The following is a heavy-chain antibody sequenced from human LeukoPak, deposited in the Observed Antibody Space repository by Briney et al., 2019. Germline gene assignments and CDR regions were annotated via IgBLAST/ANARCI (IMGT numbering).Heavy chain of an antibody. V-gene: IGHV3-20*04. CDR1: GFTFDDYG. D-gene: IGHD3-10*01. J-gene: IGHJ6*03. Sequence: GGSLRLPCAASGFTFDDYGMSWVRQAPGKGLEWVSGINWNGGSTGYADSVKGRFTISRDNAKNSLYLQMNSLRAEDTALYYCARMPITMVRGVIYYYYMDVWGKGTTVTVSS. CDR2: INWNGGST. CDR3: ARMPITMVRGVIYYYYMDV.